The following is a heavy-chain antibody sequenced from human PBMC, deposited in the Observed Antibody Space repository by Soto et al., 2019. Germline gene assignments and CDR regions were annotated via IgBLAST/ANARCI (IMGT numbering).Heavy chain of an antibody. CDR2: IYHSGST. CDR3: ARGYGSGITQGYYYYYGMDV. D-gene: IGHD3-10*01. V-gene: IGHV4-4*02. J-gene: IGHJ6*02. Sequence: QVQLQESGPGLVKPSGTLSLTCAVSGGSISSSNWWSWVRQPPGKGLEWIGEIYHSGSTNYNPSLKSRVTISVAKSKNQCSLKLSSVTAADTAVYYCARGYGSGITQGYYYYYGMDVWGQGTTVTVSS. CDR1: GGSISSSNW.